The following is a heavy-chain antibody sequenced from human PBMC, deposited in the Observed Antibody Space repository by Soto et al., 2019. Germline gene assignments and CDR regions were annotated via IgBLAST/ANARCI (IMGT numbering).Heavy chain of an antibody. CDR3: ARDGSIAARIYYYGMDV. D-gene: IGHD6-6*01. J-gene: IGHJ6*02. CDR1: GDSVSINSAA. CDR2: TYYRSKWYN. V-gene: IGHV6-1*01. Sequence: SQTLSLTCAISGDSVSINSAAWNLIRQSPSRGLEWLGRTYYRSKWYNDYAVSVKSRITINPDTSKNQFSLQLNSVTPEDTAVYYCARDGSIAARIYYYGMDVWGQGTTVTVSS.